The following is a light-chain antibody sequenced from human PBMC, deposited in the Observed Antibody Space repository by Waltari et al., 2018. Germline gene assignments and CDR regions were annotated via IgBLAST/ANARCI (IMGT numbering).Light chain of an antibody. Sequence: EIVLTQSPATLSLSPVERATLSCRASQSVSSYLAWYQQKPGQAPRFLFYDASNRATGIPARFSGSGSGTDFTLTISSLEPEDFAVYYCQQRSNWPLGTFGQGTKVEIK. V-gene: IGKV3-11*01. CDR3: QQRSNWPLGT. CDR1: QSVSSY. CDR2: DAS. J-gene: IGKJ1*01.